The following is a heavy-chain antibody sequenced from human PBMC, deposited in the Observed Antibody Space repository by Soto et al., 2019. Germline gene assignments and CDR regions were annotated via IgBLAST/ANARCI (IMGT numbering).Heavy chain of an antibody. Sequence: GGSLRLSCAASGFTFSSYAMHWVRQAPGKGLEWVAVISYDGSNKYYADSVKGRFTISRDNSKNTLYLQLNSLRAEDTAVYYCARHKYHSSGPSAYWGQGTLVTV. CDR2: ISYDGSNK. J-gene: IGHJ4*02. CDR3: ARHKYHSSGPSAY. D-gene: IGHD3-22*01. CDR1: GFTFSSYA. V-gene: IGHV3-30-3*01.